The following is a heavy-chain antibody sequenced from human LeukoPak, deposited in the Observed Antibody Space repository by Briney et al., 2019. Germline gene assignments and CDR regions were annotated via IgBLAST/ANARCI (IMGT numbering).Heavy chain of an antibody. CDR2: ISGSGGST. J-gene: IGHJ4*02. V-gene: IGHV3-23*01. D-gene: IGHD3-22*01. Sequence: GGSLRLSCAASGFTFSSYAMSWVRQAPGKGLEWVSAISGSGGSTYYADSVEGRFTISRDNSKNTLYLQMNSLRAEDTAVYYCAKDATGRTYYYDSSGPVDYWGQGTLVTVSS. CDR1: GFTFSSYA. CDR3: AKDATGRTYYYDSSGPVDY.